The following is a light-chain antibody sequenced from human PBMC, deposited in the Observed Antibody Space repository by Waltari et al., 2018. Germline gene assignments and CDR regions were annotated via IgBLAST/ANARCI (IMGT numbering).Light chain of an antibody. CDR3: MQGTHWPYT. CDR2: TVS. V-gene: IGKV2-30*02. J-gene: IGKJ2*01. Sequence: DVVMTQSPLSLPVTLGQPASISCKSSQSLVHSNGNTYLQWFQQRPGQSPRRLISTVSNRESGVPDRFSGIGSGTDFTLKISRVEAEDVGVYYCMQGTHWPYTFGQGTRLDIK. CDR1: QSLVHSNGNTY.